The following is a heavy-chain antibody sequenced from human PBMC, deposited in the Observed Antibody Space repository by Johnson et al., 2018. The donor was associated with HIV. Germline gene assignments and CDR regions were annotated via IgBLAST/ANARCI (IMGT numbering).Heavy chain of an antibody. V-gene: IGHV3-9*01. CDR3: ARSVNAGRPFDI. Sequence: VYLVESGGGLVQPGGSLRLSCAASGFTFSSYAMSWVRQAPGKGLEWVSGIRWNSGSIGYADSVKGRFTISRDNAKNSLYLKMNSLRAEDTAVYYCARSVNAGRPFDIWGQGTLVTVSS. D-gene: IGHD2-8*01. J-gene: IGHJ3*02. CDR2: IRWNSGSI. CDR1: GFTFSSYA.